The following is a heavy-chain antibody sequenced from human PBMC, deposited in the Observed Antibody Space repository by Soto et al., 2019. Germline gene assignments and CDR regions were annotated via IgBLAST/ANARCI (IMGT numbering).Heavy chain of an antibody. V-gene: IGHV3-23*01. J-gene: IGHJ4*02. CDR2: ISGSGGST. CDR1: GFTFSSYA. Sequence: GGSLRLSCAASGFTFSSYAMSWVRQAPGKGLEWVSAISGSGGSTYYADPVKGRFTISRENSKNTLYLQMNSLRAEDTAVYYCAKDRLRFLEWLLMDYWGQGTLVTVSS. CDR3: AKDRLRFLEWLLMDY. D-gene: IGHD3-3*01.